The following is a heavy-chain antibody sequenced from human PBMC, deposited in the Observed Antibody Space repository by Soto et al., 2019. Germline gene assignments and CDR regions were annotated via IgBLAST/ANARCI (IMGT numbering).Heavy chain of an antibody. Sequence: EVQLVQSGAEVKKPGESLKISCKGSGYIFTSYWIGWVRQMPGKGLEWMGIIYPGDSDTRYSPSFHGQVTISVDQSISTVYLQWSRLKASDTAMYYCARHSNRTMIPEYYFDHWGQGTPITVSS. CDR3: ARHSNRTMIPEYYFDH. J-gene: IGHJ4*02. CDR1: GYIFTSYW. D-gene: IGHD3-22*01. V-gene: IGHV5-51*01. CDR2: IYPGDSDT.